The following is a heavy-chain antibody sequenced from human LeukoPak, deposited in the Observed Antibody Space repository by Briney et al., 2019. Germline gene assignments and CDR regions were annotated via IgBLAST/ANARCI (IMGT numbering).Heavy chain of an antibody. CDR2: INPSGGST. Sequence: ASVKVSCKASGYTFTSYYMHWVRQAPGQGLEWMGIINPSGGSTSYAQKFQGRVTMTRDTSTSTVYMELSSLRSEDTAVYYCARDLAGNSSWLRRPYDYWGQGTLVTVSS. J-gene: IGHJ4*02. CDR3: ARDLAGNSSWLRRPYDY. CDR1: GYTFTSYY. V-gene: IGHV1-46*01. D-gene: IGHD6-13*01.